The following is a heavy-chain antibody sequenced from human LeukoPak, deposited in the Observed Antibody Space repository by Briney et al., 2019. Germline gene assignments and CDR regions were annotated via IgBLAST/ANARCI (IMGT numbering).Heavy chain of an antibody. V-gene: IGHV1-46*01. D-gene: IGHD3-10*01. J-gene: IGHJ5*02. CDR2: INPSGGST. CDR1: GYTFTSYY. CDR3: ARDAREVLFWFGEFFP. Sequence: ASVTVSCKASGYTFTSYYMHWVRQAPGQGLEWMGLINPSGGSTSYAQKFQGRVTMTRDTSTSTAYMELRSLRSDDTAVYYCARDAREVLFWFGEFFPWGQGTLVTVSS.